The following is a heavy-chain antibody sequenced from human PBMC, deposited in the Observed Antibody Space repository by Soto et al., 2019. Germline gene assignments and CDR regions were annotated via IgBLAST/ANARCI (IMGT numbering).Heavy chain of an antibody. Sequence: QVQIQQWGAGVLKPSETLSLTCAVNGGSFSGFYWSWIRQPPGKGLEWIGEFNHGGSTSYNPSLKSRVAISTDTSKSQVSLTLTSVTAADTAIYYCARSAGSFGGASYLGAWGQGTQVTVSS. CDR1: GGSFSGFY. CDR3: ARSAGSFGGASYLGA. D-gene: IGHD3-10*01. V-gene: IGHV4-34*01. CDR2: FNHGGST. J-gene: IGHJ5*02.